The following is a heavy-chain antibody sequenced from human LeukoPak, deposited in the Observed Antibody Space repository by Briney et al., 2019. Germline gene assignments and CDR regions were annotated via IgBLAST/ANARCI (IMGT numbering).Heavy chain of an antibody. Sequence: GSLRLSCAASGFTVSSNFMSWVRQAPGKGLEWIGEIYHSGSTNYNPSLKSRVTISVDKSKNQFSLKLSSVTAADTAVYYCARTYYYDSSGTNFDYWGQGTLVTVSS. CDR3: ARTYYYDSSGTNFDY. CDR1: GFTVSSNF. D-gene: IGHD3-22*01. J-gene: IGHJ4*02. CDR2: IYHSGST. V-gene: IGHV4-4*02.